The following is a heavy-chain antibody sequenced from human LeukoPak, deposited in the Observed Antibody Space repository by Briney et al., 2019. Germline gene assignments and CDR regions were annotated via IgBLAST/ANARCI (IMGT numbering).Heavy chain of an antibody. J-gene: IGHJ1*01. CDR1: GFTFTSYA. V-gene: IGHV3-23*01. D-gene: IGHD2-8*01. CDR2: ISGSGGST. Sequence: GGSLRLSCAASGFTFTSYAISWVRQAPGKGLEWVSSISGSGGSTYYADSVKGRFTISRDNSKNTLYLQMNSPRAEDTAVYYCAKDLPNPGTSRHFQYWGQGTLVTVSS. CDR3: AKDLPNPGTSRHFQY.